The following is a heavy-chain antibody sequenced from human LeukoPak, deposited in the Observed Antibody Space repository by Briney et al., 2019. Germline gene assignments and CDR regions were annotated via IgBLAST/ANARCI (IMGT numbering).Heavy chain of an antibody. CDR3: AKSVWFGELFPVYPY. D-gene: IGHD3-10*01. CDR2: ISGSGGST. J-gene: IGHJ4*02. V-gene: IGHV3-23*01. Sequence: GGSLRLSCAASGFTFNRYNMNWVRQAPGKGLEWVSAISGSGGSTYYADSVKGRFTISRDNSKNTLYLQMNSLRAEDTAVYYCAKSVWFGELFPVYPYWGQGTLVTVSS. CDR1: GFTFNRYN.